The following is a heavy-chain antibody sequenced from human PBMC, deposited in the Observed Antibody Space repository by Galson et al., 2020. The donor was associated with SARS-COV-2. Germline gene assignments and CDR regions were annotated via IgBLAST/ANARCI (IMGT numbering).Heavy chain of an antibody. CDR3: SKYGTGYFDHSD. CDR2: IGGSGLSA. Sequence: GGSLRLSCVASGFTFNRYAMGWVRQAPGRGLEWVSTIGGSGLSAYYPDSEKGRFTISRDNSKNTLYLQMSSLTAEDTAVYFCSKYGTGYFDHSDWGQGTLVSVSS. D-gene: IGHD3-22*01. CDR1: GFTFNRYA. J-gene: IGHJ4*02. V-gene: IGHV3-23*01.